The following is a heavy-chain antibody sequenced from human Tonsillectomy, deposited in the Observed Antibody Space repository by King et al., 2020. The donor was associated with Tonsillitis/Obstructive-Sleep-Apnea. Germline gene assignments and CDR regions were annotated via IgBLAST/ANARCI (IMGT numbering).Heavy chain of an antibody. Sequence: VQLVESGAEVKKPGESLRISCKGSGYSFSSYRISWVRQMPGKGLEWMGRIDPSDSYTNYSPSFQGHVTISADKSFSTAYLQWSSLKASDTAMYYCARRPPYCSSTSCFSNNWFDPWGQGTLVTVSS. J-gene: IGHJ5*02. V-gene: IGHV5-10-1*01. D-gene: IGHD2-2*01. CDR1: GYSFSSYR. CDR2: IDPSDSYT. CDR3: ARRPPYCSSTSCFSNNWFDP.